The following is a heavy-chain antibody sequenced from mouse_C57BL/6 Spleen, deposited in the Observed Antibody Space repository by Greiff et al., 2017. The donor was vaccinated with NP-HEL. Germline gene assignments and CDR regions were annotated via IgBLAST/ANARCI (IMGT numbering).Heavy chain of an antibody. CDR1: GYTFTSYW. D-gene: IGHD2-3*01. CDR2: IHPNSGST. CDR3: ARSDDYWYFDV. J-gene: IGHJ1*03. Sequence: QVQLQQPGAELVKPGASVKLSCKASGYTFTSYWMHWVKQRPGQGLEWIGMIHPNSGSTNYNEKFKSKATLTVDKSSSTAYMQLSSLTSEDSAVYYCARSDDYWYFDVWGTGTTVTVSS. V-gene: IGHV1-64*01.